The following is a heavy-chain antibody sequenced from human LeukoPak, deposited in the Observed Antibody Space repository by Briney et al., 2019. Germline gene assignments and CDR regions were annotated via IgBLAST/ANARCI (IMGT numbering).Heavy chain of an antibody. CDR2: ISSSSSTI. J-gene: IGHJ4*02. V-gene: IGHV3-48*04. CDR1: GFTFSSYS. CDR3: YSRTENGYNVFDY. D-gene: IGHD5-24*01. Sequence: RAGGSLRLPCAASGFTFSSYSMNWVRQAPGKGLEWVSYISSSSSTIYYADSVKGRFTISRDNAKNSLYLQMNSLRAEDTAVYYCYSRTENGYNVFDYWGQGTLVTVSS.